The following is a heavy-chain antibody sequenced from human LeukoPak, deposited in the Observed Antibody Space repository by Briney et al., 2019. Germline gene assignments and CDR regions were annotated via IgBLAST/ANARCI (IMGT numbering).Heavy chain of an antibody. Sequence: GESLKISCKGSGYSFTSYWIGWVRQMPGKGLEWMGIIYPGDSDTRYSPSFQGQVTISADKSISTAYLQWSSLKASDTAMYYCARRKYYYDSSGYTADYWGQGTLVTVSS. V-gene: IGHV5-51*01. J-gene: IGHJ4*02. CDR2: IYPGDSDT. D-gene: IGHD3-22*01. CDR3: ARRKYYYDSSGYTADY. CDR1: GYSFTSYW.